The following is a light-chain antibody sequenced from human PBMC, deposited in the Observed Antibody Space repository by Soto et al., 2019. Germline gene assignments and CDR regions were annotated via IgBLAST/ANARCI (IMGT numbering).Light chain of an antibody. Sequence: EVVLTQSPGTLSLSPGERATLSCRASQSVSSSHLAWYQQKPGQAPRLLIYGASDSATDIPDRFSGSGSGTDFTLTISRLEPEDFAVYYCQQYGTSPPKYTFGQGTKLEIK. V-gene: IGKV3-20*01. J-gene: IGKJ2*01. CDR2: GAS. CDR3: QQYGTSPPKYT. CDR1: QSVSSSH.